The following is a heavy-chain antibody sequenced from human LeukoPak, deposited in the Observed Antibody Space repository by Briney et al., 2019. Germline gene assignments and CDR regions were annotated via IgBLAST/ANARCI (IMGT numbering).Heavy chain of an antibody. J-gene: IGHJ4*02. CDR3: ARREQWLIRFNH. Sequence: SETLSLTCSVSGGSISSNNYWGWVRQPPGKGLEWIGSIYSSGNTYYNPSLKSRVTISVDTSKNQFSLKLRSVTAADTAVYYCARREQWLIRFNHWGQGTLVTVSS. CDR2: IYSSGNT. CDR1: GGSISSNNY. V-gene: IGHV4-39*01. D-gene: IGHD6-19*01.